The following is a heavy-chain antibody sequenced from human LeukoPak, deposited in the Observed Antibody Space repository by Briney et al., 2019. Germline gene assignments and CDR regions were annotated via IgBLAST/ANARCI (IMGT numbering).Heavy chain of an antibody. D-gene: IGHD3-16*02. V-gene: IGHV1-8*01. CDR1: GYTFTSYD. Sequence: GASVKVSCKASGYTFTSYDINWVRQATGQGLEWMGWMNPNSGTTGSAQRFQGRVTMTRDTSISTAYMDLSSLTSEDTAVYYCARGPLVRLPSSFDPWGQGTLVTVSS. J-gene: IGHJ5*02. CDR3: ARGPLVRLPSSFDP. CDR2: MNPNSGTT.